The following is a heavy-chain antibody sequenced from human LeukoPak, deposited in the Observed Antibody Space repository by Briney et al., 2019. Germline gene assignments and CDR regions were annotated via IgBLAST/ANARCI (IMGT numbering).Heavy chain of an antibody. CDR2: ISYDGSNK. V-gene: IGHV3-30*03. CDR1: GFTFSSYG. D-gene: IGHD3-10*01. CDR3: ARRGSGSYYPYYYYYYYMDV. Sequence: GGSLRLSCAASGFTFSSYGMHWVRQAPGKGLEWVAVISYDGSNKYYADSVKGRFTISRDNSKNTLYLQMNSLRAEDTAVYYCARRGSGSYYPYYYYYYYMDVWGKGTTVTISS. J-gene: IGHJ6*03.